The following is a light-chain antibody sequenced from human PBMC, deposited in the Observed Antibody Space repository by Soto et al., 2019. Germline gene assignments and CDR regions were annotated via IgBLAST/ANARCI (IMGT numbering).Light chain of an antibody. CDR1: QSVNNNY. Sequence: EIVLTQSPGTLSLSPGERATLSCRASQSVNNNYLAWYQQRPGQAPRLLIYGASTRVTGISDRFSVSGSGTDFTLTISRLEPEDVGVFYCHLYNRSPYNFGQGTKLEIK. CDR2: GAS. CDR3: HLYNRSPYN. V-gene: IGKV3-20*01. J-gene: IGKJ2*01.